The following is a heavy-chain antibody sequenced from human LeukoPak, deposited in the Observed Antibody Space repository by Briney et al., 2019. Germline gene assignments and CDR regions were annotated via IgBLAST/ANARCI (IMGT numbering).Heavy chain of an antibody. V-gene: IGHV3-11*01. CDR1: GFTFSDYY. CDR3: ASGVKAAMVKFDY. CDR2: ISSSGSTI. D-gene: IGHD5-18*01. Sequence: PGGSLRLSCAASGFTFSDYYMSWIRQAPGKGLEWVSYISSSGSTIYYADSVKGRFTISRDNAKNSLYLQMNSLRAEDTAVYYCASGVKAAMVKFDYWGQGTLVTVSS. J-gene: IGHJ4*02.